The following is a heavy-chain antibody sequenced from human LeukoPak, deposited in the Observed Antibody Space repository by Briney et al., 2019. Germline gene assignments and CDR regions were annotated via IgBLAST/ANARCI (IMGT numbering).Heavy chain of an antibody. D-gene: IGHD2-15*01. Sequence: GGSLRLSCAASGFTFSSYAMSWVRQAPGKGLEWVSAISGSGGSTYYADSVKGRFTISRDNSKNTLHLQMNSLRTEDTAVYHCARQLGYCSDGSCYFDYWGQGTLVTVSS. J-gene: IGHJ4*02. CDR2: ISGSGGST. CDR3: ARQLGYCSDGSCYFDY. CDR1: GFTFSSYA. V-gene: IGHV3-23*01.